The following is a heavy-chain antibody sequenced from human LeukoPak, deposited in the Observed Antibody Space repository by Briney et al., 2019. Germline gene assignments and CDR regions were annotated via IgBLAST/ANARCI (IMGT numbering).Heavy chain of an antibody. CDR3: ARAPKFRLVGVPKGPFDP. D-gene: IGHD1-26*01. J-gene: IGHJ5*02. V-gene: IGHV3-66*01. Sequence: PGGSLRLSCAASGFTVSSNYMSRVRQAPGKGLEWVSVIYSGGITHYADSVKGRFTISRDNSKNTLYLQMNSLRAEDTAVYYCARAPKFRLVGVPKGPFDPWGQGTLVTVSS. CDR2: IYSGGIT. CDR1: GFTVSSNY.